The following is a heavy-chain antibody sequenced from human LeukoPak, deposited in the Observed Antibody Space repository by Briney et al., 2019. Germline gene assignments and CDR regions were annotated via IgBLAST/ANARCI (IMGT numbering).Heavy chain of an antibody. J-gene: IGHJ4*02. D-gene: IGHD3-22*01. CDR2: IIPIFGTA. V-gene: IGHV1-69*06. CDR3: ARGPYYYDSSGYYYFDY. CDR1: GGTFSGYA. Sequence: SVKVSCKASGGTFSGYAISWVRQAPGQGLEWMGGIIPIFGTANYAQKFQGRVTITADKSTSTAYMELSSLRSEDTAVYYCARGPYYYDSSGYYYFDYWGQGTLVTVSS.